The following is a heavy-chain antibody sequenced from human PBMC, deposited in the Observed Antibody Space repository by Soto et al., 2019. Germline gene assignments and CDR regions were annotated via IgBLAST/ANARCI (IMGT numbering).Heavy chain of an antibody. D-gene: IGHD3-10*01. CDR1: GGSFSGYY. J-gene: IGHJ5*02. CDR2: INHSGST. Sequence: SETLSLTCAVYGGSFSGYYWRWIRQPPGKGLEWIGEINHSGSTNYNPSLKSRVTISVDTSKNHFSLKLSSVTAADTAVYYCARERLLLWCSRNWFDPWGQGTLVTVSS. CDR3: ARERLLLWCSRNWFDP. V-gene: IGHV4-34*01.